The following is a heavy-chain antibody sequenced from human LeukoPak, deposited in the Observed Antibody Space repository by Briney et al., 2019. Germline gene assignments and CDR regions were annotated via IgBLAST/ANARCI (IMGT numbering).Heavy chain of an antibody. CDR2: FDPEDGET. J-gene: IGHJ4*02. V-gene: IGHV1-24*01. Sequence: ASVKVSCKVSGYTLTELSMHWVRQAPGKGLEWMGGFDPEDGETIYAQKFQGRVTMTEGTSTDTAYMELSSLRSEDTAVYYCAGSRYFDWLLLTYWGQGTLVTVSS. CDR1: GYTLTELS. CDR3: AGSRYFDWLLLTY. D-gene: IGHD3-9*01.